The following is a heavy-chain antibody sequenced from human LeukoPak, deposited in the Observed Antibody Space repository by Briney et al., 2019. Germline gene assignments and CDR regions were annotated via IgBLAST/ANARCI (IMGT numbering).Heavy chain of an antibody. V-gene: IGHV1-2*02. CDR1: GYTFTGYY. CDR3: ARVAYCGGDCRPDAFDI. D-gene: IGHD2-21*01. J-gene: IGHJ3*02. Sequence: ASVKVSCKDSGYTFTGYYMHWVRQAPGQGLEWMGWINPNSGGTNYAQKFQGRVTMTRDTSISTAYMELSRLRSDDTAVYYCARVAYCGGDCRPDAFDIWGQGTMVTVSS. CDR2: INPNSGGT.